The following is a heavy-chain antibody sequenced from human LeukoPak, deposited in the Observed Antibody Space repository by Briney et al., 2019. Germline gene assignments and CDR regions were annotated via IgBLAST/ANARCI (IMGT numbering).Heavy chain of an antibody. D-gene: IGHD6-6*01. Sequence: GGSLRLSCAASGFTFSNYWMNWVRQAPGKGPEWVANIKQDGSEKYYVDSVKGRFTISRDNAKNSLYLQMNSLRAEDTAVYYCARSIAARPDYWGQGTLVTVSS. CDR3: ARSIAARPDY. J-gene: IGHJ4*02. V-gene: IGHV3-7*01. CDR2: IKQDGSEK. CDR1: GFTFSNYW.